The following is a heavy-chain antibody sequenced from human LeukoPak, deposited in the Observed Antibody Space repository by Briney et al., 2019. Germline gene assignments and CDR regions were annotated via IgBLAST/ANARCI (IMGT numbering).Heavy chain of an antibody. J-gene: IGHJ4*02. D-gene: IGHD1-26*01. CDR3: ARGVVGSLDY. V-gene: IGHV3-7*01. CDR1: GFTFSTYW. Sequence: GGSLRLSCAASGFTFSTYWMAWVRQAPGKGLEWVANIKGDESARHQADSVKGRFTISRDNTQNSVYLQMTSLRGEDTAVYYCARGVVGSLDYWGRGTLVTVSS. CDR2: IKGDESAR.